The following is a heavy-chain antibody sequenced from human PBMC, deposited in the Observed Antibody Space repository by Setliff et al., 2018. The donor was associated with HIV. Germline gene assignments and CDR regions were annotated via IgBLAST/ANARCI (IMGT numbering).Heavy chain of an antibody. D-gene: IGHD3-3*01. Sequence: ASVKVSCKASGDTFTSYEINWVRQATEQGLEWMGWMNPHSGKVGHAQKFQGRITLTTDTSTTTAYMELRYLRSDDTAVYYCARDTFFWGGFDPFDVWGQGTMVTVSS. V-gene: IGHV1-8*01. CDR3: ARDTFFWGGFDPFDV. J-gene: IGHJ3*01. CDR2: MNPHSGKV. CDR1: GDTFTSYE.